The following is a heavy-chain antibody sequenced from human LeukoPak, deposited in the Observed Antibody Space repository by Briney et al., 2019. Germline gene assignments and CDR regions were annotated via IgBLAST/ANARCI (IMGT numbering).Heavy chain of an antibody. V-gene: IGHV4-34*01. D-gene: IGHD2-21*02. CDR1: GGSFSGYY. CDR3: ARAYCGGDCYSVPNAFDI. J-gene: IGHJ3*02. Sequence: PSETLSLTCAVYGGSFSGYYWSWIRQPPGKGLEWTGEINHSGSTNYNPSLKSRVTISVDTSKNQFSLKLSSVTAADTAVYYCARAYCGGDCYSVPNAFDIWGQGTMVTVSS. CDR2: INHSGST.